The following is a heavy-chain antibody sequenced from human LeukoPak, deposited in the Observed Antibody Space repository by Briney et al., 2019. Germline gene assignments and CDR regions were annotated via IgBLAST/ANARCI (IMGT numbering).Heavy chain of an antibody. CDR2: ITNNGDST. CDR3: VKDGEYYGSGSFR. D-gene: IGHD3-10*01. CDR1: GFSFSSYA. J-gene: IGHJ4*02. V-gene: IGHV3-64D*06. Sequence: GGSLRLSCSASGFSFSSYAMHWVRQAPGKGLEYVSGITNNGDSTYFADSVKGRFTISRDNSKNTLYLQMSSLRAEDTAVYYCVKDGEYYGSGSFRWGQGTLVTVSS.